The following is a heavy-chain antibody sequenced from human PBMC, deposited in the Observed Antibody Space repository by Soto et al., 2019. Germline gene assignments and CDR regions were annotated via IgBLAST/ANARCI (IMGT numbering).Heavy chain of an antibody. D-gene: IGHD3-10*01. J-gene: IGHJ3*02. CDR2: ISKDGSKK. CDR3: ANPSGYYFGLGSHDEASDM. V-gene: IGHV3-30*18. Sequence: QVQLVESGGGVVQPGRSLRLSCAASGCMFSGVGMHWVRQAPGKGLQWVAGISKDGSKKYYADSVKGRFTISRDNSKETLYLQMNSLRAEDTAVYYCANPSGYYFGLGSHDEASDMWGQGTGVTVFS. CDR1: GCMFSGVG.